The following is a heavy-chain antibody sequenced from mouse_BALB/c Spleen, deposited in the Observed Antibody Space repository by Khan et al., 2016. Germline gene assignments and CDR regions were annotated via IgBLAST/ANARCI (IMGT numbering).Heavy chain of an antibody. V-gene: IGHV9-3-1*01. CDR2: INTYTGEP. J-gene: IGHJ1*01. CDR1: GYTFTNYG. Sequence: QIQLVQSGPELKKPGETVKISCKASGYTFTNYGMNWVKQAPGKGLKWMGWINTYTGEPTYADDFKGRFAFSLETSASTAYVQINTLKNEDTATYFCARVHYDYPDWYFDVWGAGTTVTVSS. CDR3: ARVHYDYPDWYFDV. D-gene: IGHD2-4*01.